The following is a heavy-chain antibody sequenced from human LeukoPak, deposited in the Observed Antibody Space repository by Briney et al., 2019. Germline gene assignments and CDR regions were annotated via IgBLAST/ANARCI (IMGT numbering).Heavy chain of an antibody. J-gene: IGHJ4*02. CDR1: GYSISSGYY. Sequence: SETLSLTCAVSGYSISSGYYWGWIRQPPGKGLEWIGSIYHSGSTYYNPSLKSRVTISVDTSKNRFSLKLSSVTAADTAVYYCARDSTALWFGELLMDYWGQGTLVTVSS. D-gene: IGHD3-10*01. V-gene: IGHV4-38-2*02. CDR2: IYHSGST. CDR3: ARDSTALWFGELLMDY.